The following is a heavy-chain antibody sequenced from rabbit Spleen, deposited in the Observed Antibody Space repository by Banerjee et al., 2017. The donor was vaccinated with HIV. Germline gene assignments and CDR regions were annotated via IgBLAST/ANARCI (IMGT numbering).Heavy chain of an antibody. CDR2: IYGATGSSA. J-gene: IGHJ4*01. V-gene: IGHV1S45*01. CDR1: GFSFSSHLY. CDR3: ARDLTGVIGWNFGW. Sequence: QQQLEESGGDLVKPEGSLTLTCTASGFSFSSHLYMCWVRQAPGKGLELIACIYGATGSSAWYASWAKGRFTISKSSSTTVTLQLTSLTAADTATYFCARDLTGVIGWNFGWWGQGTLVTVS. D-gene: IGHD1-1*01.